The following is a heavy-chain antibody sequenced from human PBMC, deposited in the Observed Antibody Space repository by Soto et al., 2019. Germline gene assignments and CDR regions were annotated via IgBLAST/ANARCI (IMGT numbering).Heavy chain of an antibody. J-gene: IGHJ5*02. CDR3: ARFIISWFDP. Sequence: QVQLQESGPGLVKPSGTLSLTCAVSGGSISSSNWWSWVRQPPGKGLEWIGELYTSGSTNYNPSLKSQCTISVDKSKNQYSLKLSPVPAADTAVYYCARFIISWFDPWGQGTLVTVSS. CDR2: LYTSGST. CDR1: GGSISSSNW. V-gene: IGHV4-4*02.